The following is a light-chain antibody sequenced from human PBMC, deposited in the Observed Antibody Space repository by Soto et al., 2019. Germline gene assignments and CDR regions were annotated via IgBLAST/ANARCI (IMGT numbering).Light chain of an antibody. J-gene: IGLJ2*01. CDR3: QSYDSSFVV. CDR1: SGSIASNY. CDR2: EDN. Sequence: LTQPASVSGSPGQSITISCTRSSGSIASNYVQWYQQRPGSAPTTVIYEDNQRPSGVPDRFSGSIDSSSNSASLTISGLKTEDEADYYCQSYDSSFVVFGGGTKLTVL. V-gene: IGLV6-57*03.